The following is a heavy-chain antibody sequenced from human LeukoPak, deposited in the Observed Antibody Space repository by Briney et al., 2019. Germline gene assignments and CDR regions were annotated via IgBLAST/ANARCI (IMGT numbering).Heavy chain of an antibody. CDR2: ISGSGGST. CDR3: AKALWYSSSWLFFSLDY. Sequence: PGGSLRLSCAASGFTFSSYAMTWVRQAPGKGLEWVSDISGSGGSTYYADSVKGRFTISRDNSKNTLYLQMNSLRAEDTAVYYCAKALWYSSSWLFFSLDYWGQGTLVTVSS. J-gene: IGHJ4*02. CDR1: GFTFSSYA. V-gene: IGHV3-23*01. D-gene: IGHD6-13*01.